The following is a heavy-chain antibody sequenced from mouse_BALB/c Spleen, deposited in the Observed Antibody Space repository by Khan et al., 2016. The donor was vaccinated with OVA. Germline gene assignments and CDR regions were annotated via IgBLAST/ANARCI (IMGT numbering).Heavy chain of an antibody. D-gene: IGHD2-1*01. Sequence: QVQLQQSGAELVKPGASVKLSCKASGYTFTSSYMYWVKQRLGQGIERIGGSDPNHGGTYFNEKFTSKATLNVDKSSSTAYMHVSRLTSEDSTVYYGTRTGYGNPFTYWGQGTLVTVSA. J-gene: IGHJ3*01. V-gene: IGHV1S81*02. CDR1: GYTFTSSY. CDR3: TRTGYGNPFTY. CDR2: SDPNHGGT.